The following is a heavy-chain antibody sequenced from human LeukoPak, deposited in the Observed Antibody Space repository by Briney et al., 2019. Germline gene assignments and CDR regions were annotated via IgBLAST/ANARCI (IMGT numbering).Heavy chain of an antibody. V-gene: IGHV3-21*01. J-gene: IGHJ4*02. D-gene: IGHD5-12*01. CDR2: ISSRSSYI. CDR3: VRDRETTGYDY. CDR1: GFTFSNYN. Sequence: PGGSLRLSCAASGFTFSNYNMNWVRQAPGKGLEWVSSISSRSSYIYSADSVKGRFTISRDNAKNSLYLEMNSLRGEDTAVYFCVRDRETTGYDYWGQGTLVTVSS.